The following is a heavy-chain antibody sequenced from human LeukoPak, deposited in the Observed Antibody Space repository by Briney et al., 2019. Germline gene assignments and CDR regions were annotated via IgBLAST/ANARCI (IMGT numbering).Heavy chain of an antibody. Sequence: GGSLRLSCAASGFTVSSNYMSWVRQAPGKGLEWVSVIYSGGSTYYADSVKGRFTISRDNSKNTLYLQMNSLRAEDTAVYYRAAQTVMVRSDAFDIWGQGTMVTVSS. CDR3: AAQTVMVRSDAFDI. D-gene: IGHD2-15*01. V-gene: IGHV3-53*01. CDR1: GFTVSSNY. J-gene: IGHJ3*02. CDR2: IYSGGST.